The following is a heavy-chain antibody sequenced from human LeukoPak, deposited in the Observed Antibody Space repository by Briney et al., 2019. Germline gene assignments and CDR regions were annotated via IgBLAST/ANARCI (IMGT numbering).Heavy chain of an antibody. CDR1: GFAFGSEA. CDR3: AREIAVAATGLY. V-gene: IGHV3-23*01. J-gene: IGHJ4*02. Sequence: GGSLRLSCAVSGFAFGSEAMSWVRQSPARGLEWVASISPGGGTTYYADSVKGRFTISRDNAKNSLYLQMNSLRAEDTAVYYCAREIAVAATGLYWGQGTLVTVSS. CDR2: ISPGGGTT. D-gene: IGHD6-19*01.